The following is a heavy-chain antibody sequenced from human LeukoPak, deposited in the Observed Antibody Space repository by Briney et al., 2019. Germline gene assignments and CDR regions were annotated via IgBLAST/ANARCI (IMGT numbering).Heavy chain of an antibody. D-gene: IGHD4-11*01. CDR2: IHYSGST. CDR1: GGSIGSYY. CDR3: AGYGNYWDWYFDL. V-gene: IGHV4-59*01. Sequence: SETLSLTCTVSGGSIGSYYWIWIRQPPGKGLEWIGYIHYSGSTNHNPSLKSRVTISIDTSKNQISLRLTSVTAADTAVYYCAGYGNYWDWYFDLWGRGTLVTVSS. J-gene: IGHJ2*01.